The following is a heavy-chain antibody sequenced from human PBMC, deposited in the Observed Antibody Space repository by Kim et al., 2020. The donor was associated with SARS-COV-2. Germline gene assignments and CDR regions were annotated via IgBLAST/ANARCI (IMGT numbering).Heavy chain of an antibody. CDR3: ARHDRREPQTNYFDQ. D-gene: IGHD3-16*02. CDR2: LFPSGTT. CDR1: GDSISGTTYM. J-gene: IGHJ4*01. Sequence: SETLSLTCAVSGDSISGTTYMWAWIRQTPGKGLQWIGSLFPSGTTRYNPSLEAPFTVSAETSKNQFSLRLTSVTAADTAIYYCARHDRREPQTNYFDQWG. V-gene: IGHV4-39*01.